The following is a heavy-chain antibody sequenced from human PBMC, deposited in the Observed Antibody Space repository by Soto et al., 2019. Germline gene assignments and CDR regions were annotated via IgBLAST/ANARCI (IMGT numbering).Heavy chain of an antibody. CDR3: AKESWKNYFEN. D-gene: IGHD1-1*01. V-gene: IGHV3-48*03. CDR2: ICTSGSTI. Sequence: GESLKISCAASGFTFSSYEMNWVRQAPGKGLEWISHICTSGSTIYYADSVRGRFTISRDSSKNTLYLQMNSLGAEDTAIYYCAKESWKNYFENWGQGTLVTVSS. CDR1: GFTFSSYE. J-gene: IGHJ4*02.